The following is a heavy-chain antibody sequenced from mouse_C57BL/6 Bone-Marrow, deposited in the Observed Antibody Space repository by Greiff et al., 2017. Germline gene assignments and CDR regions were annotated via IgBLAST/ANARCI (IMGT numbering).Heavy chain of an antibody. D-gene: IGHD1-1*01. CDR2: IYPGDGDT. Sequence: VKLQESGPELVKPGASVKISCKASGYAFSSSWMNWVKQRPGKGLEWIGRIYPGDGDTNYNGKFKGKATLTADKSSSTAYMQLSSLTSEDSAVYFCARSSYYYGSSYVTYFDYWGQGTTLTVSS. V-gene: IGHV1-82*01. CDR3: ARSSYYYGSSYVTYFDY. CDR1: GYAFSSSW. J-gene: IGHJ2*01.